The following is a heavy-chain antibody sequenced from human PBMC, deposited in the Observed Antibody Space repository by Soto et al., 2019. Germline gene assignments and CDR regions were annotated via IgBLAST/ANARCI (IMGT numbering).Heavy chain of an antibody. D-gene: IGHD6-19*01. V-gene: IGHV3-33*01. CDR3: ARDAQSSGWYYYYGMDV. CDR1: GFTFSSYG. CDR2: IWYDGSNK. Sequence: GGSLRLSCAASGFTFSSYGMHWVRQAPGKGLEWVAVIWYDGSNKYYADSVKGRFTISRDNSKNTLYLQMNSLRAEDTAVYYCARDAQSSGWYYYYGMDVWGQGTTVTVSS. J-gene: IGHJ6*02.